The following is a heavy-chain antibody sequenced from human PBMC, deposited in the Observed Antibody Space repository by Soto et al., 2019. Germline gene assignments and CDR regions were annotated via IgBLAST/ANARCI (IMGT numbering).Heavy chain of an antibody. CDR2: IYYSGST. D-gene: IGHD3-10*01. V-gene: IGHV4-31*03. Sequence: QVQLQESGLGLVKSSQTLSLTCTVSGDSISSDNYYWSWIRHHPGKGLEWIGYIYYSGSTSYNPSLKSRVTISVDTSKNQFSLKLSSVSAADTAVYYCARDYGSGSDDTPWGMDVWGQGTTVTVSS. J-gene: IGHJ6*02. CDR1: GDSISSDNYY. CDR3: ARDYGSGSDDTPWGMDV.